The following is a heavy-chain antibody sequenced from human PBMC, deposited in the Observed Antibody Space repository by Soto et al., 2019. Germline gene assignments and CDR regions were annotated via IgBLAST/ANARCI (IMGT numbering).Heavy chain of an antibody. CDR1: GGTFSNYA. J-gene: IGHJ5*02. CDR2: IIPIFGSV. V-gene: IGHV1-69*15. D-gene: IGHD5-12*01. CDR3: AKDGGKDGYFGNWFDP. Sequence: QVHLVQSGAEVKKPGSSVKVSCKASGGTFSNYAITWVRQAPGQGLEWLGRIIPIFGSVTFAQKFQGRITLTADESTTTVYMELSSLRSDDTAVYYCAKDGGKDGYFGNWFDPWGQGTHVTVSS.